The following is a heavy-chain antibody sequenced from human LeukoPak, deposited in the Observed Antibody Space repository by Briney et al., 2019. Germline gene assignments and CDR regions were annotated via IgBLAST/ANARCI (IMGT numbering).Heavy chain of an antibody. CDR3: ARLGPGTTDY. D-gene: IGHD1-7*01. V-gene: IGHV4-38-2*01. CDR1: GYSISSGYY. Sequence: SETLSLTCAVSGYSISSGYYWGWIRQPPGKGLEWIGSINHSGSTYYNPSLKSRVTISVDTSKNQFSLKLSSVTAADTAVYYCARLGPGTTDYWGQGTLVTVSS. J-gene: IGHJ4*02. CDR2: INHSGST.